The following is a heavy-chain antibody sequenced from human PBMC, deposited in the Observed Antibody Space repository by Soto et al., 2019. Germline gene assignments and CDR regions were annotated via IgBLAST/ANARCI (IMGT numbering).Heavy chain of an antibody. Sequence: GGSLRLSCAASGFTFSSYAMGWVRQGPGKGLEWVAVVSIGGSTHYADSVRGRFTISRDNSKNTLSLQMNSLTAEDTAVYFCATRSGAGGQFDYWGQGALVTVSS. D-gene: IGHD2-15*01. CDR3: ATRSGAGGQFDY. J-gene: IGHJ4*02. CDR2: VSIGGST. V-gene: IGHV3-23*01. CDR1: GFTFSSYA.